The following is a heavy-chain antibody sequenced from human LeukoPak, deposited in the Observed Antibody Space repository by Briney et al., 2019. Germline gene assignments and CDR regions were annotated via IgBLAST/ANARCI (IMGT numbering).Heavy chain of an antibody. CDR1: GGSISSYY. CDR2: IYYSGST. Sequence: SETLSLTCTVSGGSISSYYWSWIRQPPGKGLEWIGYIYYSGSTNYNPSLKSRVTISVDTSKNQFSLKLSSVTAADTAVYYCASQTYGDYGSSWYYMDVWGKGTTVTISS. V-gene: IGHV4-59*01. CDR3: ASQTYGDYGSSWYYMDV. J-gene: IGHJ6*03. D-gene: IGHD4-17*01.